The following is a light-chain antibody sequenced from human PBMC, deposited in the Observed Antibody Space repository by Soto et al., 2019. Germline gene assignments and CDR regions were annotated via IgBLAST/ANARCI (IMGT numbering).Light chain of an antibody. V-gene: IGKV1-27*01. CDR2: TAS. J-gene: IGKJ3*01. CDR3: QRYTSAPFT. Sequence: DIQMTQSPSSLSASVGDRVTITCRASQGIGKYLSWYQQKPGEIPKLLIYTASTLQAGVPSRFSGSGYGTDFTLTISSLQPEDVATYYCQRYTSAPFTFGPGTKVDVK. CDR1: QGIGKY.